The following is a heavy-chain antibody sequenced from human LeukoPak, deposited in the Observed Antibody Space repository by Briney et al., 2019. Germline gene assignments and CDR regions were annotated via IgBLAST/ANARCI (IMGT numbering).Heavy chain of an antibody. Sequence: GGSLRLSCAASGFTFSSYSMMWVRQAPGKGLEWVSYISSSSTTIHYAGSVKGRFTISRDNAKNSLYLQMNSLRAEDTAVYYCARRYSTSSVEDFDYWGQGTLVTVSS. J-gene: IGHJ4*02. V-gene: IGHV3-48*04. D-gene: IGHD6-6*01. CDR1: GFTFSSYS. CDR3: ARRYSTSSVEDFDY. CDR2: ISSSSTTI.